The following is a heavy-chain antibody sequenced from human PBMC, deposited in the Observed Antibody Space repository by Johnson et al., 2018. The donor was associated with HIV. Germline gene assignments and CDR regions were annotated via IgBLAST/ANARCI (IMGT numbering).Heavy chain of an antibody. CDR1: GFIFSGFG. CDR2: ISYDGGNQ. CDR3: ARERFSDILTGYHAFDV. V-gene: IGHV3-30*03. Sequence: VQLVESGGGVVQPGRSLRLSCAASGFIFSGFGLHWVRQAPGKGLEWVACISYDGGNQYYADSVRGRISISRDNSKKTLYLQMNSLRAEDTAVYYCARERFSDILTGYHAFDVWGRGTMVTVSS. D-gene: IGHD3-9*01. J-gene: IGHJ3*01.